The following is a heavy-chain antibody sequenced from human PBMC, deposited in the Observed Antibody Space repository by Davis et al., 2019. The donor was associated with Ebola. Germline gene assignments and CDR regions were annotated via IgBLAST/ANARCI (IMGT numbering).Heavy chain of an antibody. CDR2: IYYSGST. Sequence: MPSETLSLTCTVSGGSISSSSYYWGWIRQPPGKGLEWIGSIYYSGSTYYNPSLKSRVTISVDTSKNQFSLKLSSVTAADTAVYYCARSRVGPTDYYYGMDVWGQGTTVTVSS. D-gene: IGHD1-26*01. CDR1: GGSISSSSYY. J-gene: IGHJ6*02. V-gene: IGHV4-39*01. CDR3: ARSRVGPTDYYYGMDV.